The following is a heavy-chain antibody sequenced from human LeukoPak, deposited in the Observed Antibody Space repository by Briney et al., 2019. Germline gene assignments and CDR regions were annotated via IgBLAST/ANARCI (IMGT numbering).Heavy chain of an antibody. J-gene: IGHJ4*02. V-gene: IGHV3-33*01. CDR1: GFTFRNFG. CDR3: ARDRSQHYFDY. CDR2: IYYDRSDK. Sequence: GGSLRLSCVVSGFTFRNFGMHWVRQAPGKGLEWVAVIYYDRSDKYYVDSVKGRFAVSRDNSKNTLYLQMNNLRVEDTAVYHCARDRSQHYFDYWGQGALVTVSS. D-gene: IGHD5-18*01.